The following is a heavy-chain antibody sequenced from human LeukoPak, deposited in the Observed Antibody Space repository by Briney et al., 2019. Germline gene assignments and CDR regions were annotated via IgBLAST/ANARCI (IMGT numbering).Heavy chain of an antibody. V-gene: IGHV3-23*01. Sequence: GGSLRLSCAASGFSFGTTPMAWVRQAPGKGPEWVSTIIASGSTTTDAESVRGRFTTSRDNSKSTLSLQMDSLRVEDTAVYYCARVAGGGRRFVARKYNYYGMDVWGQGTTVIVSS. CDR1: GFSFGTTP. CDR2: IIASGSTT. J-gene: IGHJ6*02. CDR3: ARVAGGGRRFVARKYNYYGMDV. D-gene: IGHD3-3*01.